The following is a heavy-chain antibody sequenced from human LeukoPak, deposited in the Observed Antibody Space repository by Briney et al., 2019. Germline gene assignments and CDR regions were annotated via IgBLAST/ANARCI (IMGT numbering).Heavy chain of an antibody. V-gene: IGHV3-30*04. CDR2: ISYDGSNK. CDR3: ATIAVAVSPD. D-gene: IGHD6-19*01. J-gene: IGHJ4*02. Sequence: PGGSLRLSCAASGFTFSSYAMHWVRKAPGKGLEWVAVISYDGSNKYYADSVKGRFTISRDNSKNTLYLQMNSLRAEDTAVYYCATIAVAVSPDWGQGTLVTVSS. CDR1: GFTFSSYA.